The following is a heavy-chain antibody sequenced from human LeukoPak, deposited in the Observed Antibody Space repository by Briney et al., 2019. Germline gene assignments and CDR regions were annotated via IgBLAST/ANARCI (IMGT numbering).Heavy chain of an antibody. CDR1: GFTFSTYG. CDR2: IRNDGTIK. J-gene: IGHJ4*02. Sequence: GGSLRLSCAASGFTFSTYGMHWVRQAPGKGLEWVAFIRNDGTIKYYADSVKGRFTISRDNSKNTLYLQMNSLRAEDTAVYYCARDSGEVQVAGFFDYWGQGTLVTVSS. V-gene: IGHV3-30*02. D-gene: IGHD6-19*01. CDR3: ARDSGEVQVAGFFDY.